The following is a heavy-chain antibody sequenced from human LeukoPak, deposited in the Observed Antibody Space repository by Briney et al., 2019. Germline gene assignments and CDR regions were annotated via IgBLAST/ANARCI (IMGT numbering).Heavy chain of an antibody. V-gene: IGHV3-53*05. CDR1: GFTVSSNY. J-gene: IGHJ4*02. CDR2: IYSGGST. CDR3: AKGGGDVSSSGWYGFDY. Sequence: PGGSLRLSCAASGFTVSSNYMSWVRQAPGKGLEWVSVIYSGGSTYYADSVKGRFTISRDNAKNSLYLQMNRLRAEDTALYYCAKGGGDVSSSGWYGFDYWGQGTLVTVSS. D-gene: IGHD6-19*01.